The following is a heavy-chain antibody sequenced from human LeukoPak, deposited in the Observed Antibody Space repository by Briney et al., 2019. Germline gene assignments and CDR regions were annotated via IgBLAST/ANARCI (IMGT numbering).Heavy chain of an antibody. D-gene: IGHD3-10*01. Sequence: GESLKISCKGSGYSFTSYWIGWVRQMPGKGLEWMGIIYPGDSDTRYSPSFQGQVTSSADKSISTAYLQWSSLKASDTAMYYCARSPILLWFGELWNDAFDIWGQGTLVTVSS. V-gene: IGHV5-51*01. CDR1: GYSFTSYW. CDR2: IYPGDSDT. J-gene: IGHJ3*02. CDR3: ARSPILLWFGELWNDAFDI.